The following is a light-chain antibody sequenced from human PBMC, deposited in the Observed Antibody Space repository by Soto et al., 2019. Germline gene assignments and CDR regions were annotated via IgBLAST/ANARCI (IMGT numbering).Light chain of an antibody. J-gene: IGKJ5*01. Sequence: DIVMTQSPDSLAASLGERATLSCRASQSVSTNLAWYQQKPGQAPRPLIYGASSRATGIPDRFSGSGSGTDFTLTISRLEPEDFAVYYCQQYGSSPPITFGQGTRLEI. V-gene: IGKV3-20*01. CDR1: QSVSTN. CDR3: QQYGSSPPIT. CDR2: GAS.